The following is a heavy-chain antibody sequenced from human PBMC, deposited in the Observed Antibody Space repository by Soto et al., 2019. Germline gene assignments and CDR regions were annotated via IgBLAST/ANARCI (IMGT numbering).Heavy chain of an antibody. Sequence: EESLMVYWNGSGYSFTSYWISWVRQMPGKGLEWMGRIDPSDSYTNYSPSFQGHVTISADKSISTAYLQWSSLKATDTAMYYCARSPPTGITIFGVAPPTGSMEVWRQGTTVTIS. CDR3: ARSPPTGITIFGVAPPTGSMEV. V-gene: IGHV5-10-1*01. CDR1: GYSFTSYW. CDR2: IDPSDSYT. D-gene: IGHD3-3*01. J-gene: IGHJ6*02.